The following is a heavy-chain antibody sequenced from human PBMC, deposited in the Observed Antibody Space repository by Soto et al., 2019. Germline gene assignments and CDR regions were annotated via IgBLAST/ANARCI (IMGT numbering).Heavy chain of an antibody. CDR2: IFYSGST. CDR1: GVSISSSRSY. D-gene: IGHD2-2*01. CDR3: ARQPTSADMDLCVDP. Sequence: QLQLQESGPGLVKASETLSLTCTVSGVSISSSRSYWAWIRQPPGKGLEWIANIFYSGSTYYNPSLASRVTVSVDTSKNQFSLKLSSVTAADTAVYYCARQPTSADMDLCVDPWGQGSMVTFSS. V-gene: IGHV4-39*01. J-gene: IGHJ5*02.